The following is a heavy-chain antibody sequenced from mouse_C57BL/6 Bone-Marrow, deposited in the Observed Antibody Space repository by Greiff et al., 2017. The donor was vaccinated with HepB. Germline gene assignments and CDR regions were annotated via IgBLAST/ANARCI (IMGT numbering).Heavy chain of an antibody. CDR2: IHPNSGST. CDR1: GYTFTSYW. CDR3: ARSYYGSSYKAWFAY. V-gene: IGHV1-64*01. J-gene: IGHJ3*01. Sequence: QVQLQQPGAELVKPGASVKLSCKASGYTFTSYWMHWVKQRPGQGLEWIGMIHPNSGSTNYNEKFKSKATLTVDKSSSTAYMQLSSLTSEDSAVYYCARSYYGSSYKAWFAYWGQGTLVTVSA. D-gene: IGHD1-1*01.